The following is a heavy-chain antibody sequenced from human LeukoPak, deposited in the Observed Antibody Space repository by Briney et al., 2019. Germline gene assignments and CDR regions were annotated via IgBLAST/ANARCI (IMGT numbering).Heavy chain of an antibody. D-gene: IGHD6-19*01. CDR2: ISYDGSNK. Sequence: PGRSLRLSCAASGFTFSSYGMHWVRQAPGKGLEWVAVISYDGSNKYYADSVKGRFTISRDNSKNTLYLQMNSLRAEDTAVYYCAKDIMRYSSGWYDYWGQGTLVTVSS. J-gene: IGHJ4*02. CDR3: AKDIMRYSSGWYDY. CDR1: GFTFSSYG. V-gene: IGHV3-30*18.